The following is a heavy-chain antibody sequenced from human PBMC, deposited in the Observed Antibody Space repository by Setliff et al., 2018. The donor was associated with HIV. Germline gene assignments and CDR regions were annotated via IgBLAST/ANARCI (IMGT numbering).Heavy chain of an antibody. CDR1: GYSISSGYY. D-gene: IGHD6-19*01. V-gene: IGHV4-38-2*02. CDR2: IYHSGST. CDR3: ARGSSGWTFDY. J-gene: IGHJ4*02. Sequence: PSETLSLTCTVSGYSISSGYYWGWIRQPPGKGLEWIGSIYHSGSTYYNPSLKSRVTISADKSKNQFSLKLSSLTAADTAVDYCARGSSGWTFDYWGQGTLVTVSS.